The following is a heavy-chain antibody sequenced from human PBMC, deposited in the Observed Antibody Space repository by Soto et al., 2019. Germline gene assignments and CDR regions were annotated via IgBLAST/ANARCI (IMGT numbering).Heavy chain of an antibody. CDR3: ARVAGYDSSGELDY. Sequence: SETLSLTCTVSGGSISSGDYYWSWIRQPPGKSLVWIGYIYYSGSTYYNPSLKSRVTISVDTSKNQFSLKLSSVTAADTAVYYCARVAGYDSSGELDYWGQGTLVTGSS. D-gene: IGHD3-22*01. V-gene: IGHV4-30-4*01. CDR1: GGSISSGDYY. CDR2: IYYSGST. J-gene: IGHJ4*02.